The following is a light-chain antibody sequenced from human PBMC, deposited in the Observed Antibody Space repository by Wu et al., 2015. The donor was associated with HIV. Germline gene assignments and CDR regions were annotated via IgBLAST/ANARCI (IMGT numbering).Light chain of an antibody. CDR2: AAS. CDR3: QQHSNWPLT. Sequence: EIVLTQSPGTLSLSPGEGATLSCRASQSVRSSHLAWYQQKPGQAPRLIIYAASTRATGIPDRFSGSGSGTDYSLTISSLEPEDFALYYCQQHSNWPLTFGQGTRLEIK. J-gene: IGKJ5*01. CDR1: QSVRSSH. V-gene: IGKV3D-20*02.